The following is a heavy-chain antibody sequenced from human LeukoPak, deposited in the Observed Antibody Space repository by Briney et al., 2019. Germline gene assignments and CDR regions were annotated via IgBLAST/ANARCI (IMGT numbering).Heavy chain of an antibody. D-gene: IGHD6-25*01. Sequence: GGPLRLSCAASGFTFSSYSMNWVRQAPGKGLEWVAVIWYDGSNKYYADSVKGRFTISRDNSKNTLYLQMNSLRAEDTAVYYCARAISDYLYYYYGMDVWGQGTTVTVSS. CDR2: IWYDGSNK. CDR3: ARAISDYLYYYYGMDV. CDR1: GFTFSSYS. J-gene: IGHJ6*02. V-gene: IGHV3-33*08.